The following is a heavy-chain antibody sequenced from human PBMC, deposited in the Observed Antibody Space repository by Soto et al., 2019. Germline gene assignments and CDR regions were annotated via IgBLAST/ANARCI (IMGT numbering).Heavy chain of an antibody. D-gene: IGHD6-13*01. V-gene: IGHV4-59*01. CDR3: AAGEASSRNLAPYYLDF. J-gene: IGHJ4*02. Sequence: SETLSLTCTVSCGSMRNYFWAWIRQPPGKRLEWIGYIHYSGTTSFFPSYNPSLRSRVTISEDTSKNQFSLKLLSVTTADTAVYFCAAGEASSRNLAPYYLDFWGQGTLVTVSS. CDR1: CGSMRNYF. CDR2: IHYSGTT.